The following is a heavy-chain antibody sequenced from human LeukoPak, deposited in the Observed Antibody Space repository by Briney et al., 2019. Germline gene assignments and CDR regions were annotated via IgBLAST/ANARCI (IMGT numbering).Heavy chain of an antibody. CDR3: AREGSCSGGSCRLDY. CDR2: ISAYSGNT. V-gene: IGHV1-18*01. J-gene: IGHJ4*02. Sequence: ASVKVSCKASGYTFTSYGIIWVRQAPGQGLEWMGWISAYSGNTNYAQNLQGRLTMTTDASTRTAYMELKSLRSDDTAVYYCAREGSCSGGSCRLDYWGQGTLVTVFS. CDR1: GYTFTSYG. D-gene: IGHD2-15*01.